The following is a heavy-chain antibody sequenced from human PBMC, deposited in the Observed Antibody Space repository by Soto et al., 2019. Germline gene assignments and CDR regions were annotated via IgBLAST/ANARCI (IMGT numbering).Heavy chain of an antibody. CDR3: ARQGYDSSGYCFDH. CDR1: GVSITVIPYY. Sequence: NPSETLSLTCTISGVSITVIPYYWGWLLEPPGKGLEWIGSIYYSGSTYYNPSLKSRVTLSVDTAKNQFSLKLSSVTAADTAVYYCARQGYDSSGYCFDHWGQGNPVTVSS. D-gene: IGHD3-22*01. V-gene: IGHV4-39*01. CDR2: IYYSGST. J-gene: IGHJ4*02.